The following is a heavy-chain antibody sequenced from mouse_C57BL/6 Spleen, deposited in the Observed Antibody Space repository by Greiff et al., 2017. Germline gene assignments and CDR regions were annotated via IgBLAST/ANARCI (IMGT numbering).Heavy chain of an antibody. J-gene: IGHJ3*01. CDR1: GYAFSSYW. V-gene: IGHV1-80*01. CDR3: ARSAFAY. Sequence: QVQLKESGAELVKPGASVKISCKASGYAFSSYWMNGVKQRPGKGLEWIGQIYPGDGDTNYNGKFKGKATLTADKSSSTAYMQLSSLTSEDSAVYFCARSAFAYWGQGTLVTVSA. CDR2: IYPGDGDT.